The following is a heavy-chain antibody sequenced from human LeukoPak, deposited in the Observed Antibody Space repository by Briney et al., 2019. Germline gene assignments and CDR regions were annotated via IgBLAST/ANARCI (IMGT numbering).Heavy chain of an antibody. CDR3: ARDPQLLYSFDY. J-gene: IGHJ4*02. D-gene: IGHD2-2*02. CDR2: INADNGNT. V-gene: IGHV1-3*01. Sequence: ASEKVSCKASGYTFTNYAMHWVRQAPGQRLEWMGWINADNGNTKSSQKFQGRVTITRDTSASAAYMELSSLRSEDTAVYYCARDPQLLYSFDYWGQGTLVTVSS. CDR1: GYTFTNYA.